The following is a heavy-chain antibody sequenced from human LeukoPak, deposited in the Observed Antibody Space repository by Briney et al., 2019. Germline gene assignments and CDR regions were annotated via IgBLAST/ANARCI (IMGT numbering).Heavy chain of an antibody. CDR1: GFIFNKNG. Sequence: QSGGSLRLSCAASGFIFNKNGMHWVRQAPGKGLEWVAVIRYDGSEKSYADSVKGRFAISRDNSKNMLYLQMSSLRAEDTAVYYCARAGAGTYGMDVWSQGTTVTVSS. V-gene: IGHV3-33*01. J-gene: IGHJ6*02. D-gene: IGHD6-19*01. CDR2: IRYDGSEK. CDR3: ARAGAGTYGMDV.